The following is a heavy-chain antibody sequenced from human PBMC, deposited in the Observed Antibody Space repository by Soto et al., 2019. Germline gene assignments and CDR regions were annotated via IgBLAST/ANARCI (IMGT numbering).Heavy chain of an antibody. Sequence: GASVKVSCKASGYTLTGYYMHWVRQAPGQGLEWMGWINPNSGGTNYAQKFQGRVTMTRDTSISTAYMELSRLRSDDTAVYYCAIIAVAGTGFDYWGQGTLVTVSS. CDR1: GYTLTGYY. D-gene: IGHD6-19*01. J-gene: IGHJ4*02. CDR3: AIIAVAGTGFDY. CDR2: INPNSGGT. V-gene: IGHV1-2*02.